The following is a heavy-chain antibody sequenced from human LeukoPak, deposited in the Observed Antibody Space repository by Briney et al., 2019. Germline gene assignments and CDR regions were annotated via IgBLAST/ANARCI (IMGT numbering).Heavy chain of an antibody. CDR3: ARHGGDDGVDFDY. D-gene: IGHD4-17*01. J-gene: IGHJ4*02. V-gene: IGHV4-59*08. Sequence: SETLSLTCTVSGGSISSYYWSWIRQPPGKGLEWIGYIYYSGSTNYDPSLKSRVTISVDTSKNQFSLKLSSVTAADTAVYYCARHGGDDGVDFDYWGQGTLVTVSS. CDR1: GGSISSYY. CDR2: IYYSGST.